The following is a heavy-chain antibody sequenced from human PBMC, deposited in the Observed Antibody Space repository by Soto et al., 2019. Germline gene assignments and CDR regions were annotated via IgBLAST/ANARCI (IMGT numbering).Heavy chain of an antibody. D-gene: IGHD1-26*01. CDR2: INPSGGST. CDR3: ARSQVGRPLDV. CDR1: RYTFTNFY. J-gene: IGHJ6*02. V-gene: IGHV1-46*01. Sequence: ASVKVSFKASRYTFTNFYIHWLRQAPVQWLDWMGIINPSGGSTTYPQKFQGRVTMTRDTSTSTVHMELITLRSEDTAVYYCARSQVGRPLDVWGPGTTVTVSS.